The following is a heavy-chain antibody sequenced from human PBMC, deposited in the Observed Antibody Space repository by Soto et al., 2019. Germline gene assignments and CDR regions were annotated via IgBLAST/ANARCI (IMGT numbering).Heavy chain of an antibody. CDR1: GGSISSYY. Sequence: PSETLSLTCTVSGGSISSYYWSWIRQPAGKGLEWIGRIYTSGSTNYNPSLKSRVTMSVDTSKNQFSLKLSSLTAADTAVYYCARGRRGYFYYGMDVWGQGTTVTVSS. CDR2: IYTSGST. V-gene: IGHV4-4*07. J-gene: IGHJ6*02. CDR3: ARGRRGYFYYGMDV. D-gene: IGHD3-22*01.